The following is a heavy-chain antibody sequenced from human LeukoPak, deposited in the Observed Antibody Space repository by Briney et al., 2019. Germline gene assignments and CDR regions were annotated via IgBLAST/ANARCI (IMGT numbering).Heavy chain of an antibody. D-gene: IGHD5-18*01. CDR3: ATAHEKEVDTDMHDALDM. V-gene: IGHV4-39*07. Sequence: SETLSLTCTVSGGSISSSSAYWCWIRQPPGKGLEWIGEINHSGSTNYNPSPKSRVSISVDSSKNQFSLKVRSVTAADTAVYYCATAHEKEVDTDMHDALDMWGQGTLVTVSS. CDR2: INHSGST. J-gene: IGHJ3*02. CDR1: GGSISSSSAY.